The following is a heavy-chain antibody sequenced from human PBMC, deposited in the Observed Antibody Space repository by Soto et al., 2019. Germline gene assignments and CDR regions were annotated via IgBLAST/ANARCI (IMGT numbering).Heavy chain of an antibody. CDR3: ARSSYPSSWYGRAFDI. J-gene: IGHJ3*02. Sequence: SETLSLTCTVSGGSISSYYWSWIRQPPGKGLEWIGYIYYSGSTNYNPSLKSRVTISVDTSKNQFSLKLSSVTAADTAVYYCARSSYPSSWYGRAFDIWGQGTMVTVSS. CDR1: GGSISSYY. CDR2: IYYSGST. D-gene: IGHD6-13*01. V-gene: IGHV4-59*08.